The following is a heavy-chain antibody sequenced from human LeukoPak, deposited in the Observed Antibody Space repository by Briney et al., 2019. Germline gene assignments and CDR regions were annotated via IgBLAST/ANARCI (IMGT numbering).Heavy chain of an antibody. Sequence: GGSLRLSCAASGFTFSSYAVSWVCQAPGKGLEWVSAISGSGGSTYYADPVKGRFTISRDNSKNTLYLQMNSLRAEDTAVYYCANPHPVRSSWLYYFDYWGQGTLVTVSS. V-gene: IGHV3-23*01. CDR3: ANPHPVRSSWLYYFDY. CDR2: ISGSGGST. CDR1: GFTFSSYA. D-gene: IGHD6-13*01. J-gene: IGHJ4*02.